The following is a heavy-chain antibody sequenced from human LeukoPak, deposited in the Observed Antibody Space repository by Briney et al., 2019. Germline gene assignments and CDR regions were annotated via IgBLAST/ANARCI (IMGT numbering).Heavy chain of an antibody. Sequence: PGGSLRLSCAASGFTFSSCAMSWVRQAPGKGLEWVSAISGSGGSTYYADSVKGRFTISRDNSKNTLYLQMSSLRAEDTAVYYCAKAYYDFWSGYYTGRLGSDYWGQGTLVTVSS. D-gene: IGHD3-3*01. J-gene: IGHJ4*02. CDR2: ISGSGGST. CDR3: AKAYYDFWSGYYTGRLGSDY. CDR1: GFTFSSCA. V-gene: IGHV3-23*01.